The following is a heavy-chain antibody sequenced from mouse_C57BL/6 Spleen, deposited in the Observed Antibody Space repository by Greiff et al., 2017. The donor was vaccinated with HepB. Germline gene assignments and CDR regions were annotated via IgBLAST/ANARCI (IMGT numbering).Heavy chain of an antibody. J-gene: IGHJ2*01. Sequence: EVQRVESGPGLVKPSQSLSLTCSVTGYSITSGYYWNWIRQFPGNKLEWMGYISYDGSNNYNPSLKNRISITRDTSKNQFFLKLNSVTTEDTATYYCARGGSSYEGYFDYWGQGTTLTVSS. V-gene: IGHV3-6*01. CDR3: ARGGSSYEGYFDY. D-gene: IGHD1-1*01. CDR1: GYSITSGYY. CDR2: ISYDGSN.